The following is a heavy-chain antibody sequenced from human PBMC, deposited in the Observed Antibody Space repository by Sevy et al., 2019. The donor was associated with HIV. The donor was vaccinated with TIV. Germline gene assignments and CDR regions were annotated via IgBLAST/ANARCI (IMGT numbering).Heavy chain of an antibody. V-gene: IGHV3-66*01. Sequence: GGSLRLSCAASGFDVNENYMSWVRQAPGKGLEWVSVIYSDGRTYYADSVKGRFTISRDNSKNTLYLHMNNLRPEDTAVYYCARDRYYDASGYYYYYYGMDVWGQGTTVTVSS. CDR1: GFDVNENY. J-gene: IGHJ6*02. CDR3: ARDRYYDASGYYYYYYGMDV. D-gene: IGHD3-22*01. CDR2: IYSDGRT.